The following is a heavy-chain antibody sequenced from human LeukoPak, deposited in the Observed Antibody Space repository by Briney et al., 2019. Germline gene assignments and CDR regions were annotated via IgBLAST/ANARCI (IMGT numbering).Heavy chain of an antibody. Sequence: GSLRLSCAASGFAFSTYAMSWVRQAPGKGLEWVSSISGSGSNTYYADSVKGQFTISRDSSKNTLYLQMNSLRAEDTAVYYCAKSLTVTTRIHSIDPRGQGTLVTVSS. D-gene: IGHD4-17*01. J-gene: IGHJ4*02. V-gene: IGHV3-23*01. CDR2: ISGSGSNT. CDR1: GFAFSTYA. CDR3: AKSLTVTTRIHSIDP.